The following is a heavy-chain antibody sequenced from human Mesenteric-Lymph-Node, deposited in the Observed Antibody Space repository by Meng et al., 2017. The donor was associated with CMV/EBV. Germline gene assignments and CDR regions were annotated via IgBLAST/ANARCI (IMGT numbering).Heavy chain of an antibody. J-gene: IGHJ4*02. CDR3: ARDYWRRGGVDY. CDR2: IDPSNGDT. Sequence: ASVKVSCKASGYTFSGYYIHWVRQATGQGLEWMGWIDPSNGDTKFAQKFQGRVTVTRDTSITTTHLDLCRVKSDDTAVYYCARDYWRRGGVDYWGQGSLVTVSS. CDR1: GYTFSGYY. D-gene: IGHD1-1*01. V-gene: IGHV1-2*02.